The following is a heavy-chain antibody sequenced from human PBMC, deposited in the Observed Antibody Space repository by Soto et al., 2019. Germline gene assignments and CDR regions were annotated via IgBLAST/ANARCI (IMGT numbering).Heavy chain of an antibody. V-gene: IGHV3-23*01. CDR1: GLIFSNCA. J-gene: IGHJ6*02. CDR2: ISASGHTA. D-gene: IGHD2-2*01. Sequence: PRGSFRLSCAASGLIFSNCAMSWVRQAPGKGLEWVSGISASGHTAYYADSVKGRSTISRDNSRNTLFLQVNGLRAEDTAVYYCAQTFCTSTTRCSTCPLGVWGQTTTGTVSS. CDR3: AQTFCTSTTRCSTCPLGV.